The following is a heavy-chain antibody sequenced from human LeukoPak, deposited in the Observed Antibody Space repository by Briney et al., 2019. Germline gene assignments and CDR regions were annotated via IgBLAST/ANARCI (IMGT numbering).Heavy chain of an antibody. CDR3: ARVSRSGYDSRGAFDI. Sequence: SGTLSLTCTVSGGSISTYYWSWIRQPPGKGLEWIGYIYYSGSTNYNPSLKIRVTISVDTSKNQFSLRLTSVTAADTAVYYCARVSRSGYDSRGAFDIWGQGTMVTVSS. D-gene: IGHD3-22*01. CDR1: GGSISTYY. V-gene: IGHV4-59*01. J-gene: IGHJ3*02. CDR2: IYYSGST.